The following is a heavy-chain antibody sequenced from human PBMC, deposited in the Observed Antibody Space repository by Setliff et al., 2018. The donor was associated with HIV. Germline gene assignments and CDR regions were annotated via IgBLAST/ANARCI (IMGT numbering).Heavy chain of an antibody. J-gene: IGHJ3*02. V-gene: IGHV3-48*01. Sequence: QPGGSLRLSCAASGFTFSGDSVNWVRQAPGKGLEWISYISFSTGSIYYADSVKGRFTISSDTAKNALYLQMNSLGAEDTAVYYCARGRRSSSWYKASAFDIWGQGTMVTVSS. D-gene: IGHD6-13*01. CDR3: ARGRRSSSWYKASAFDI. CDR2: ISFSTGSI. CDR1: GFTFSGDS.